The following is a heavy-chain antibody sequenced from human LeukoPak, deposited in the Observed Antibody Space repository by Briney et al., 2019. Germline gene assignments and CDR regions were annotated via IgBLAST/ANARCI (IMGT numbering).Heavy chain of an antibody. Sequence: SETLSLTCAVYGGSFSGYYWSWIRQPPGKGLEWIGEINHSGSTNYNPSLKSRVTISVDTSKNQFSLKLSSVTAADTAVYYCARHLMVRGVITRYYYYYMDVWGKGTTVTVSS. CDR2: INHSGST. D-gene: IGHD3-10*01. J-gene: IGHJ6*03. V-gene: IGHV4-34*01. CDR1: GGSFSGYY. CDR3: ARHLMVRGVITRYYYYYMDV.